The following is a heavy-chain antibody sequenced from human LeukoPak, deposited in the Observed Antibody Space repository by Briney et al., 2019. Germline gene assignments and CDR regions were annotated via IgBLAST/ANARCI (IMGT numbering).Heavy chain of an antibody. CDR2: IWYDGSSN. V-gene: IGHV3-33*01. CDR1: GFMFSRYG. Sequence: GRSLRPSCAASGFMFSRYGMHWVRQAPGKGLEWVAVIWYDGSSNYYEDSVKGRFTISRDNSKNTLYLQMNSLRAADTAVYYCARDHNFYDSGRGSDPWGQGTLVTVSS. CDR3: ARDHNFYDSGRGSDP. D-gene: IGHD3-10*01. J-gene: IGHJ5*02.